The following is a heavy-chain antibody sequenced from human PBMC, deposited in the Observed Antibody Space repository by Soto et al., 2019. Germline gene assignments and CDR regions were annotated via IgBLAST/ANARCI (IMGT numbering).Heavy chain of an antibody. CDR1: GGSISSGGYY. CDR2: IYYSGRT. Sequence: SETLSLTCTVSGGSISSGGYYWSWIRQHPGKGLEWIGYIYYSGRTYYNPSLHSRVSIAVDTTENQFSLKLTSVTAADTSVYYCARGSFSSSSSWFDPWGRGTLVTAPQ. CDR3: ARGSFSSSSSWFDP. D-gene: IGHD6-6*01. V-gene: IGHV4-31*03. J-gene: IGHJ5*02.